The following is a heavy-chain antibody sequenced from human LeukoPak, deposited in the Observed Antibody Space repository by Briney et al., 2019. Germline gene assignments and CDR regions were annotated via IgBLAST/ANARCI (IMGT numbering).Heavy chain of an antibody. D-gene: IGHD2-2*01. V-gene: IGHV3-53*01. Sequence: QPGGSLLLSCAASAFTFSSYAMSWVRQAPGKGLEWVSVIYSGGNTYYADSVKARFTISRDISKNTLYLQMNSLRVDDTAVYYCARGLVPAASYAFDIWGQGTMVTVSS. J-gene: IGHJ3*02. CDR2: IYSGGNT. CDR3: ARGLVPAASYAFDI. CDR1: AFTFSSYA.